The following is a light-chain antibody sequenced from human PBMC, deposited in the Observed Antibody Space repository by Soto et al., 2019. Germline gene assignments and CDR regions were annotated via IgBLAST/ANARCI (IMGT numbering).Light chain of an antibody. Sequence: MVFTQSPGTLSLSPGERATLSCRASQTVTSNYLAWYQQKPGQAPRLLIYDASSRATGIPDRFSGGGSGTDFTLTISRLEPEDFAVYYCQQFSSYPLTFGGGTKV. V-gene: IGKV3-20*01. CDR2: DAS. CDR1: QTVTSNY. J-gene: IGKJ4*01. CDR3: QQFSSYPLT.